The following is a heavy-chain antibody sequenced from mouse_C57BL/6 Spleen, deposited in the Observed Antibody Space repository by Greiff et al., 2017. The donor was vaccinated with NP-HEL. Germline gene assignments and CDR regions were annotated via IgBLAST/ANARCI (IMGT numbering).Heavy chain of an antibody. V-gene: IGHV5-12*01. CDR2: ISNGGGST. CDR3: ARKRWDEAMDY. J-gene: IGHJ4*01. Sequence: VQLKESGGGLVQPGGSLKLSCAASGFTFSDYYMYWVRQTPEKRLEWVAYISNGGGSTYYPDTVKGRFTISRDNAKNTLYLQMSRLKSEDTAMYYCARKRWDEAMDYWGQGTSVTVSS. D-gene: IGHD4-1*01. CDR1: GFTFSDYY.